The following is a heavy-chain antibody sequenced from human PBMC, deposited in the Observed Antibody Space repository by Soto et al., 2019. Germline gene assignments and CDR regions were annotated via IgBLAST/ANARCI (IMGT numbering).Heavy chain of an antibody. CDR1: GFTFSSYA. Sequence: EVQLLESGGGLVQPGGSLRLSCAASGFTFSSYAMSWVRQAPGKGLEWVSAISGSGGSTYYADSVKGRFTISRDNSKNTRYLQMNSLRAEDTAVYYCAKAVQLWFLSAHLDYWGQGTLVTVSS. V-gene: IGHV3-23*01. CDR3: AKAVQLWFLSAHLDY. J-gene: IGHJ4*02. D-gene: IGHD5-18*01. CDR2: ISGSGGST.